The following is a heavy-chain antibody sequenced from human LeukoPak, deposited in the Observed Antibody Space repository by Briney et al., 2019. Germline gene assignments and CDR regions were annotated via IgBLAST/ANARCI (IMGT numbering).Heavy chain of an antibody. Sequence: SETLSLTCTVSGGSTSSYYWSWIRQPPGKGLEWIGYIYYSGSTNYNPSLKSRVTISVDTSKNQFSLKLSSVTAADTAVYYCARVMTTITTKRFDPWGQGTLVTVSS. D-gene: IGHD4-11*01. CDR2: IYYSGST. V-gene: IGHV4-59*01. CDR1: GGSTSSYY. J-gene: IGHJ5*02. CDR3: ARVMTTITTKRFDP.